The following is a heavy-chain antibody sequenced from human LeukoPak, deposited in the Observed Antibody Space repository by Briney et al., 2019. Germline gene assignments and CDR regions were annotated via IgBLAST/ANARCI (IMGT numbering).Heavy chain of an antibody. V-gene: IGHV3-23*01. J-gene: IGHJ5*02. CDR3: AKTLYYDFSDPLFDP. D-gene: IGHD3-3*01. CDR2: ISGSGGST. Sequence: GGSLRLSCAASGFTFSSYAMSWVRQAPGKGLEWVSAISGSGGSTYYADSVKGRFTISRDNSKNTLYPQMNSLRAEDTAVYYCAKTLYYDFSDPLFDPWGQGTLVTVSS. CDR1: GFTFSSYA.